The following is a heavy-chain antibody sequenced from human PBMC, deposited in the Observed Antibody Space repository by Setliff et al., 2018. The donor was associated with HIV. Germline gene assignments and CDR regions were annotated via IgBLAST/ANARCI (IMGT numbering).Heavy chain of an antibody. CDR3: AREGQVVVTAKGFDY. V-gene: IGHV1-46*01. D-gene: IGHD2-15*01. CDR1: GYTFTNYY. Sequence: AASVKVSCKTSGYTFTNYYMHWMRQAPGQGLEWMGVVNTAGGGASYAQKFQGRLTVTRDTSTSTVYMELSSLRSEDTAVYYCAREGQVVVTAKGFDYWGLGTLVTVSS. CDR2: VNTAGGGA. J-gene: IGHJ4*02.